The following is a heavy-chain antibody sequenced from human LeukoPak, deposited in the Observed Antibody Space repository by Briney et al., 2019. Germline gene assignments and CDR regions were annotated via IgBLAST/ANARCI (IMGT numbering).Heavy chain of an antibody. Sequence: ASVTVSCKTSGYTFTGYYMHWVRQAPGQGLEWMGWITPHNGGTNYAQKFQGGVTMTRDTSISTAYMELSRLRSDDTAVYYCARTKNLYPGWFDPWGQGTLVTVSS. CDR3: ARTKNLYPGWFDP. CDR1: GYTFTGYY. CDR2: ITPHNGGT. V-gene: IGHV1-2*02. D-gene: IGHD1-14*01. J-gene: IGHJ5*02.